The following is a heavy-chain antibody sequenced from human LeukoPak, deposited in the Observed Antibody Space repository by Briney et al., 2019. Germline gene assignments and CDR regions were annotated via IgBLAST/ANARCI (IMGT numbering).Heavy chain of an antibody. J-gene: IGHJ4*02. CDR3: TRGPHPGDNFYYFDY. CDR1: GFTVSSNY. D-gene: IGHD4/OR15-4a*01. CDR2: IYSGGST. Sequence: GGSLRLSCAASGFTVSSNYMSWVRQAPGKGLEWVSVIYSGGSTYYADSVKGRFTISRDNSKNTLYLQMNSLRAEDTAVYYCTRGPHPGDNFYYFDYWGQGTLVTVSS. V-gene: IGHV3-53*01.